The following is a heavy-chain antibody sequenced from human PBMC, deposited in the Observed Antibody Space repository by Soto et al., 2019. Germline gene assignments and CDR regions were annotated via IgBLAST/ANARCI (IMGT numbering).Heavy chain of an antibody. V-gene: IGHV1-69*13. CDR2: IIPIFGTA. D-gene: IGHD3-22*01. Sequence: SVNVSCKASGYTFTSYGISWVRQAPGQGLEWMGGIIPIFGTANYAQKFQGRVTITADESTSTAYMELSSLRSEDTAVYYCAREYYYDSSGKDWFDPWGQGTLVTVSS. CDR3: AREYYYDSSGKDWFDP. CDR1: GYTFTSYG. J-gene: IGHJ5*02.